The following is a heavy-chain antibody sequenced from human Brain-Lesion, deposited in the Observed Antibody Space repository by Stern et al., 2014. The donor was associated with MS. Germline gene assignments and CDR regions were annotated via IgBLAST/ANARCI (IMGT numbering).Heavy chain of an antibody. CDR3: ARIFGGNFDN. CDR2: IVHSGST. D-gene: IGHD4-23*01. Sequence: QMQLVESGSGLVKPSQTLSLTCAVSGGSISSGDYSWSWLRQPPGKSLEWIGYIVHSGSTYYNPSLKSRVSISVDRSKNQFSLKLSSVTAADTAMYYCARIFGGNFDNWGQGTLVTVSS. V-gene: IGHV4-30-2*01. J-gene: IGHJ4*02. CDR1: GGSISSGDYS.